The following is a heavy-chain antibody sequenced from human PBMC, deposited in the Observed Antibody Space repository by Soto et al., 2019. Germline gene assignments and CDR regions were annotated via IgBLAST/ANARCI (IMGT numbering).Heavy chain of an antibody. Sequence: SETLSLTCSVSGRSMCSNYWGWIRQSPDKGLEWLGYVFYTGSTNYSPSLRSRVSISVDTSKNEFSLRLSSVTAADTAVYFCARSVAVPGAHIDYWGQGTQVTVSS. CDR3: ARSVAVPGAHIDY. V-gene: IGHV4-59*01. D-gene: IGHD6-19*01. J-gene: IGHJ4*02. CDR2: VFYTGST. CDR1: GRSMCSNY.